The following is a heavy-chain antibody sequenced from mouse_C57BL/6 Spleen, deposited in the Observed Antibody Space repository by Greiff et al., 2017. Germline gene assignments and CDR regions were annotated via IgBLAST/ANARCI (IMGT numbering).Heavy chain of an antibody. Sequence: QVQLKQSGPGLVQPSQSLSITCTVSGFSLTSYGVHWVRQSPGKGLEWLGVIWRGGSTDYNAAFISRLSISKDNSKGQVFFKMNSLQADDTAIYYCARSYYAWYFDVWGTGTTVTVSS. V-gene: IGHV2-2*01. D-gene: IGHD1-1*01. CDR2: IWRGGST. J-gene: IGHJ1*03. CDR1: GFSLTSYG. CDR3: ARSYYAWYFDV.